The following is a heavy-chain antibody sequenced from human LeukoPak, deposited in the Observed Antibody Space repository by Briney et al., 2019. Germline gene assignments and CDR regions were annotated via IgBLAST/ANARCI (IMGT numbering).Heavy chain of an antibody. D-gene: IGHD5-12*01. CDR1: GFTFSSYS. J-gene: IGHJ4*02. V-gene: IGHV3-30*04. Sequence: GGSLRLSCAASGFTFSSYSMHWVRQAPGKGLEWVAVISYDGSNKYYADSVKGRFTISRDNSKNQLYLQMNSLRAEDTAVYYCARSVATNADYWGQGTLVTVSS. CDR2: ISYDGSNK. CDR3: ARSVATNADY.